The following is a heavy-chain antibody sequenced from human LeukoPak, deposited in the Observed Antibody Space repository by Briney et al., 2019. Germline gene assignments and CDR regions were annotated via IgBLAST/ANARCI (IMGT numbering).Heavy chain of an antibody. CDR1: GFTFSTYI. Sequence: GGSLRLSCAASGFTFSTYIMNWVRQAPGKGLEWVSSISSISSFISYADSVKGRFTISRDNAKNSLYLQMSSLRAEDAAVYFCARGNSSQFFDYWGRGTLVTVSS. J-gene: IGHJ4*02. CDR3: ARGNSSQFFDY. CDR2: ISSISSFI. V-gene: IGHV3-21*01. D-gene: IGHD6-6*01.